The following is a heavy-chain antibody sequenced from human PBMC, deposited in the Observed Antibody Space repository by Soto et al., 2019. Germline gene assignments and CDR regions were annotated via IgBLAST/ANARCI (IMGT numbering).Heavy chain of an antibody. V-gene: IGHV4-39*01. D-gene: IGHD6-19*01. Sequence: QLQLQESGPGLVKPSETLSLTCIVSGGSITRNNHYWGWIRQSPGKGLEWIGSILYSGSTNYNPSLKSRVTSSVETSKNQFSLKMSSVTAADTVLYYCARLGSSGWYHGSYFDYWGQGTLVTVSS. CDR2: ILYSGST. J-gene: IGHJ4*02. CDR1: GGSITRNNHY. CDR3: ARLGSSGWYHGSYFDY.